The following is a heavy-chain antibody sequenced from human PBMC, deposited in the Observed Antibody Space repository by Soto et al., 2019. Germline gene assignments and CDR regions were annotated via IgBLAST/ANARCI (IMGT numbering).Heavy chain of an antibody. D-gene: IGHD2-2*01. V-gene: IGHV1-46*02. Sequence: ASVKVSCKASGYTFNSYYMHWVRQAPGQGLEWMGIITPSGGSTSYAQKFQGRVTMTRDTSTSTVYMELSSLRSEDTAVYYCARTSSTSSAGWGYNGMDGCGQGTTVAVSS. CDR3: ARTSSTSSAGWGYNGMDG. J-gene: IGHJ6*02. CDR2: ITPSGGST. CDR1: GYTFNSYY.